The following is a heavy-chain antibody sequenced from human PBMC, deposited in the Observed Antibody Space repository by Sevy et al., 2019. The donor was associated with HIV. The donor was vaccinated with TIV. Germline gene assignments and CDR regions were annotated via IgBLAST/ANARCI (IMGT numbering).Heavy chain of an antibody. V-gene: IGHV3-7*01. D-gene: IGHD3-22*01. CDR1: GITFNTYW. CDR2: IKQDGSVK. Sequence: GGSLRLSCAASGITFNTYWMCWVRQAPGKGQEWVANIKQDGSVKYYVDSVKGRFTISRDNSKNSLYLQMHRVRAEDTAVYYGVKTHYGGYYAFDGWGQGTLVTVSS. J-gene: IGHJ3*01. CDR3: VKTHYGGYYAFDG.